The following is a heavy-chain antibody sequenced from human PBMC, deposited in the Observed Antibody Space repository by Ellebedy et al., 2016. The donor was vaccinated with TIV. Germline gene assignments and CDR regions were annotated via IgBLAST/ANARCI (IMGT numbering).Heavy chain of an antibody. CDR2: INPNSGGT. D-gene: IGHD3-10*01. CDR1: GYTFTGYY. J-gene: IGHJ6*02. Sequence: ASVKVSCXASGYTFTGYYMHWVRQAPGQGLEWMGWINPNSGGTNYAQKFQGWVTMTRDTSISTAYMELSRLRSDDTAVYYCARDMFGDYGSGSYYGMDVWGQGTTVTVSS. V-gene: IGHV1-2*04. CDR3: ARDMFGDYGSGSYYGMDV.